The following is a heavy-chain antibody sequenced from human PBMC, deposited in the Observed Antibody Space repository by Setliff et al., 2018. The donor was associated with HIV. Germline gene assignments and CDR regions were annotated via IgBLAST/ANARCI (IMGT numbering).Heavy chain of an antibody. CDR2: INHSGST. CDR1: GFTVSSNY. CDR3: ARGRDYTGSWFRPFYLDF. D-gene: IGHD3-3*01. J-gene: IGHJ4*01. V-gene: IGHV4-34*01. Sequence: SETLSLSCAASGFTVSSNYMSWVRQAPGKGLEWLGEINHSGSTAYNLALESRVSMSIDTSKNQFSLKLTSVTAADTAIYYCARGRDYTGSWFRPFYLDFWGHGNLVTVSS.